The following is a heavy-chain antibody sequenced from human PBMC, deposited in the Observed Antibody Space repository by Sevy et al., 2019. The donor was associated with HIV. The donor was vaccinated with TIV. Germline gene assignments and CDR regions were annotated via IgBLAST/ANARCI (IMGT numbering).Heavy chain of an antibody. CDR1: GFPFSGHG. D-gene: IGHD1-26*01. V-gene: IGHV3-30*18. J-gene: IGHJ4*01. CDR3: AKGPPVGALDY. Sequence: GGSLRLSCAASGFPFSGHGMHWVRQAPGKGLEWVALLSYDGRTKYYAHSVKGRFTVSRDNSNNTLFLQMNSLRTEDTAVYFCAKGPPVGALDYWGRGTLVTVSS. CDR2: LSYDGRTK.